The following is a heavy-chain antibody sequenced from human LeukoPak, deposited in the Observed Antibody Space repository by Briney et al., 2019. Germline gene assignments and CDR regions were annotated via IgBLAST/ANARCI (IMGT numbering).Heavy chain of an antibody. D-gene: IGHD3-10*01. Sequence: GASVKVSCKASGCTFSSYAISWVRQAPGQGLEWMGRIIPIFGTANYAQKFQGRVTITTDESTSTAYMELSSLRSEDTAVYYCAREGRRITMVRGVNYFDYWGQGTLVAVSS. V-gene: IGHV1-69*05. CDR3: AREGRRITMVRGVNYFDY. CDR2: IIPIFGTA. CDR1: GCTFSSYA. J-gene: IGHJ4*02.